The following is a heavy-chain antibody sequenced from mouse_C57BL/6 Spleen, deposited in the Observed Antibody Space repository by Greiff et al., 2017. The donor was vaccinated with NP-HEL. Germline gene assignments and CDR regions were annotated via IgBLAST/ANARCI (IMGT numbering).Heavy chain of an antibody. J-gene: IGHJ3*01. Sequence: EVKLVESGGGLVKPGGSLKLSCAASGFTFSSYAMSWVRQTPEKRLEWVATISDGGSYTYYPDNVKGRFTISRDNAKNNLYLQMSHLKSEDTAMYYCARDKLGFAWFAYWGQGTLVTVSA. CDR2: ISDGGSYT. V-gene: IGHV5-4*01. CDR3: ARDKLGFAWFAY. D-gene: IGHD4-1*01. CDR1: GFTFSSYA.